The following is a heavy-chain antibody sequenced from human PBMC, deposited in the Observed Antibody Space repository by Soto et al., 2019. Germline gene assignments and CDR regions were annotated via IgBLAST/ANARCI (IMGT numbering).Heavy chain of an antibody. Sequence: PSETLSLTCAVYGGSFSGYYWSWIRQPPGKGLEWIGEINHSGSTNYNPSLKSRVTISVDTSKNQFSLKLSSVTAADTAVYYCARAVPELAFDYWGQGTLVTVSS. CDR3: ARAVPELAFDY. V-gene: IGHV4-34*01. D-gene: IGHD1-7*01. CDR1: GGSFSGYY. J-gene: IGHJ4*02. CDR2: INHSGST.